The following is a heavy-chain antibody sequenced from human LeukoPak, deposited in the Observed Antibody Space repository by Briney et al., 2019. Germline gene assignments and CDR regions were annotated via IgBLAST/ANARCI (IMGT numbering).Heavy chain of an antibody. CDR3: ARVSGAAFPFIDY. D-gene: IGHD3-10*01. J-gene: IGHJ4*02. Sequence: SQTLSLTCTVSGGSISSGDYYWSWIRQPPGTGLEWIGYIYYSGSTYYSPSLKSRVTISVDTSKNQFSLKLSSVTAADTAVYYCARVSGAAFPFIDYWGQGTLVTVSS. CDR2: IYYSGST. V-gene: IGHV4-30-4*01. CDR1: GGSISSGDYY.